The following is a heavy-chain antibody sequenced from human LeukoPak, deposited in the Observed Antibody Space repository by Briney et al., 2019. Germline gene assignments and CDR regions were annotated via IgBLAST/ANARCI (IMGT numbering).Heavy chain of an antibody. V-gene: IGHV1-18*01. D-gene: IGHD6-13*01. J-gene: IGHJ6*02. CDR3: ARDEQQLGYYYYYGMDV. CDR2: ISAYNGNT. Sequence: GASVKVSCKASGYTFTNYGISWVRQAPGQGLEWMGWISAYNGNTNYAQKLQGRVTMTTDTSTSTAYMELRSLRSDDTAVYYCARDEQQLGYYYYYGMDVWGQGTTVTVSS. CDR1: GYTFTNYG.